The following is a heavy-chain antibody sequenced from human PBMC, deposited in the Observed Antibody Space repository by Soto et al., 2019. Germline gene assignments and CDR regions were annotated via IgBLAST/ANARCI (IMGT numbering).Heavy chain of an antibody. D-gene: IGHD4-17*01. CDR3: ARVINRFFRDGYGGNSDAFDI. J-gene: IGHJ3*02. CDR1: GGSISSYY. V-gene: IGHV4-4*07. CDR2: IYTSGST. Sequence: PEATLSLTCAVPGGSISSYYWSWIRQPAGKGLEWIGRIYTSGSTNYNPSLKSRVTMSVDTSKNQFSLKLSSVTAADTSVYYCARVINRFFRDGYGGNSDAFDIWGQWTMLTV.